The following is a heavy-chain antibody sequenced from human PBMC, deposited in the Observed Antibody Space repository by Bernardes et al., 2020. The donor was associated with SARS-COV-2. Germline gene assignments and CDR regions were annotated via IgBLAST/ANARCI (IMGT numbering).Heavy chain of an antibody. D-gene: IGHD2-15*01. CDR1: GYTFTGYY. CDR2: ITPNSGDT. J-gene: IGHJ6*02. V-gene: IGHV1-2*02. Sequence: ASVKVSCKASGYTFTGYYMHWVRQAPGQGLEWMGWITPNSGDTTYAQKFQGRVTMTRDTSISTAYMELSRLRSDDTAVYYCASFGYCSGGSCYSSRPKNYDYYDGRDVWGQGTTVTVSS. CDR3: ASFGYCSGGSCYSSRPKNYDYYDGRDV.